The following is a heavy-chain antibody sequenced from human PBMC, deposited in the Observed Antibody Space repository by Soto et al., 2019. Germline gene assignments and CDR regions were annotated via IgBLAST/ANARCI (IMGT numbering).Heavy chain of an antibody. Sequence: QVQLQESGPELVKPSETLSLTCTVSGGSISSYYWNWIRQPPGKGLEWIGYIFYSGNTYYNPSLESRVTISIDTSKNQFSLKLNSVTAADTAVYYCVSGRGHSWGQGTLVTVSS. CDR1: GGSISSYY. J-gene: IGHJ4*02. CDR3: VSGRGHS. D-gene: IGHD3-10*01. CDR2: IFYSGNT. V-gene: IGHV4-59*01.